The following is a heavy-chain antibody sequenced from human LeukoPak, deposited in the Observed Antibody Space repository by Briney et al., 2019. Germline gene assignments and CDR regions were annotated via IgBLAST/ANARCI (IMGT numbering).Heavy chain of an antibody. Sequence: SVKVSCKASGGTFSSYAISWVRQAPGQGLEWMGGIIPIFGTANYAQKFQGRVTITADESTSTAYMELSSLRSEDTAVYYCARVERYHDFWSGYYTRWFDPWGQGTLVTVSS. D-gene: IGHD3-3*01. V-gene: IGHV1-69*13. CDR3: ARVERYHDFWSGYYTRWFDP. CDR1: GGTFSSYA. CDR2: IIPIFGTA. J-gene: IGHJ5*02.